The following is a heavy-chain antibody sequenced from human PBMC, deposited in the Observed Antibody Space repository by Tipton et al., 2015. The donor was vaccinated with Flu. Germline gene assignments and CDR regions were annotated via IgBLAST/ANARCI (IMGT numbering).Heavy chain of an antibody. D-gene: IGHD3-10*01. Sequence: QLVQSGAEVKKSGSSVKVSCEASGGTFRSYAISWVRQARGQGLEWMGGIIPKFPTSNYARRFQDRLTITADESTSTVYMELQSLRSEDTAVYYCAGGIPSGSCYTCYYYAMDVWGHGTTVTVSS. V-gene: IGHV1-69*01. J-gene: IGHJ6*02. CDR2: IIPKFPTS. CDR3: AGGIPSGSCYTCYYYAMDV. CDR1: GGTFRSYA.